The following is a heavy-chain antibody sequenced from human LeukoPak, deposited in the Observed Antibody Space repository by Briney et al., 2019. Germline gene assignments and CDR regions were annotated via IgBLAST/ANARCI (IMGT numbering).Heavy chain of an antibody. CDR2: INSSGDTI. CDR1: GFTFSSYA. J-gene: IGHJ4*02. CDR3: AKADPGTGAFDY. V-gene: IGHV3-23*01. Sequence: GGSLRLSCAASGFTFSSYAMDWVRQAPGKGLERVSAINSSGDTIFYADPVKGRFTVSRDNSKNTLYLQMNSLRVEDTAVYFYAKADPGTGAFDYWGQGSLVTVSS. D-gene: IGHD1-1*01.